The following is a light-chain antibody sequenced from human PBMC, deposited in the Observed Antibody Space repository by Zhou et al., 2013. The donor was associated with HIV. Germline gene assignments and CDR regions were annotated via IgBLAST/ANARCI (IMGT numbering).Light chain of an antibody. CDR3: QQSYSTPRT. V-gene: IGKV1-39*01. Sequence: DIQMTQSPSSLSASVGDRVTITCQASQDISNYLNWYQQKPGKAPKLLIYDASNLETGVPSRFSGSGSGTDFTLTISSLQPEDFATYYCQQSYSTPRTFGQGTKVET. J-gene: IGKJ1*01. CDR1: QDISNY. CDR2: DAS.